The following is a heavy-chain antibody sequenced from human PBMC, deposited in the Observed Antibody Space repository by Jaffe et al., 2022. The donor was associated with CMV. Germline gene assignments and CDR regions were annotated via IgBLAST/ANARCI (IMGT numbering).Heavy chain of an antibody. V-gene: IGHV4-61*01. J-gene: IGHJ4*02. D-gene: IGHD5-12*01. CDR3: ARDRGYSGQSDY. Sequence: QVQLQESGPGLVKPSETLSLTCTVSGGSVSSGSYYWSWIRQPPGKGLEWIGYIYYSGSTKYNPSLKSRVTISVDTSKNQFSLKLSSVTAADTAVYYCARDRGYSGQSDYWGQGTLVTVAS. CDR2: IYYSGST. CDR1: GGSVSSGSYY.